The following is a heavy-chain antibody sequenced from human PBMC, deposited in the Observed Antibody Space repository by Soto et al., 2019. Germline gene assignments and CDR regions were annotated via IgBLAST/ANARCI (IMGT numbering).Heavy chain of an antibody. Sequence: EVQLEESGGDLVQPGGSLRLSCAASGFTLSAYWMTWVRQAPGKGLEWVANINRDGSKKSYLDSVRGRFTISRDNVGNSLSLQMDSLRAADTALYYCARDVSPGSSSLYLDAFDIWGQGTMVTVSS. J-gene: IGHJ3*02. CDR3: ARDVSPGSSSLYLDAFDI. V-gene: IGHV3-7*05. CDR2: INRDGSKK. CDR1: GFTLSAYW. D-gene: IGHD6-13*01.